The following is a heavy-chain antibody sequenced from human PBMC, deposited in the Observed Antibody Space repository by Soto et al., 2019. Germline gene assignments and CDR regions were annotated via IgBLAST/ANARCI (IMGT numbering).Heavy chain of an antibody. CDR3: ARDRQSSGWLDAFDI. CDR1: GFTVSSNY. CDR2: IFTGGST. D-gene: IGHD6-19*01. V-gene: IGHV3-53*04. J-gene: IGHJ3*02. Sequence: EVQLVESGGGLVQPGGSLRLSCAASGFTVSSNYMSWVRQAPGNGLEWVSVIFTGGSTYYADSVKGRFTISRHSSMNTVYLQMDSLRAEDTAVYYCARDRQSSGWLDAFDIWGQGTMVTVSS.